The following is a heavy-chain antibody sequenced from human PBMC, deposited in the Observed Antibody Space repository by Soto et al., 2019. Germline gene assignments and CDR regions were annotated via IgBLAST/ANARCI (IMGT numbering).Heavy chain of an antibody. D-gene: IGHD3-22*01. Sequence: VASVKVSCKASGYTFTSYGISWVRQAPGQGLEWMGWISAYNGNTNYAQKLQGRVTMTTDTSTSTAYMELRSLRSDDTAVYYCARVGYYYDSSGYYYLKRWFDPWGQGTLVTVSS. CDR2: ISAYNGNT. CDR1: GYTFTSYG. J-gene: IGHJ5*02. V-gene: IGHV1-18*01. CDR3: ARVGYYYDSSGYYYLKRWFDP.